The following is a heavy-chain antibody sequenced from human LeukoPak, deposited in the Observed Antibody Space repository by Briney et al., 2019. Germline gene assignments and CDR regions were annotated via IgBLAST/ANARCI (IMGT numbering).Heavy chain of an antibody. CDR1: GYTLTELS. J-gene: IGHJ3*02. V-gene: IGHV1-24*01. D-gene: IGHD4-17*01. Sequence: GASVKVSCKVSGYTLTELSMHWVRQAPGKGLEWMGGFDPEDGETIYAQKFQGRVTMTEDTSTDTAYMELSSLRSEDTAVHYCATATPVTTFASDIWGQGTMVTVSS. CDR3: ATATPVTTFASDI. CDR2: FDPEDGET.